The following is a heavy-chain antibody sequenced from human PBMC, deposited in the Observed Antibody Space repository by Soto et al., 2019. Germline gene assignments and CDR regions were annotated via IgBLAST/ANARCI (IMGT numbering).Heavy chain of an antibody. D-gene: IGHD3-22*01. J-gene: IGHJ4*02. CDR3: AKAYYYDSSGYPNY. Sequence: GGSLRLSCAASGFTFSSYAVSWVRQAPGKGPEWISSISGSGSTIYYADSVKGRFTISRDNSKNTLYLQMNRPMAEDTAVYYCAKAYYYDSSGYPNYWGQGTLVTVSS. V-gene: IGHV3-23*01. CDR2: ISGSGSTI. CDR1: GFTFSSYA.